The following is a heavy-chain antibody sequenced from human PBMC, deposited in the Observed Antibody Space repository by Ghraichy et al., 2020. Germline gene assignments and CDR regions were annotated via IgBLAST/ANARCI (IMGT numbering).Heavy chain of an antibody. CDR1: GLTFSDFY. Sequence: GESLNISCAASGLTFSDFYLTWIRRPPGGGLEWVSYISVDGNYANYADSVKGRFTISRDNAKNALYLQMNSLRAEDTALYYCVTGFQRGAFDIWGQGTMVIVSS. D-gene: IGHD1-14*01. CDR3: VTGFQRGAFDI. CDR2: ISVDGNYA. J-gene: IGHJ3*02. V-gene: IGHV3-11*03.